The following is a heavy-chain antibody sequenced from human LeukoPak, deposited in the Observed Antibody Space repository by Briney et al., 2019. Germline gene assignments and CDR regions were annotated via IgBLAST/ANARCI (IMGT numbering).Heavy chain of an antibody. J-gene: IGHJ4*02. D-gene: IGHD1-14*01. CDR3: ARHTGGVLPQDFDY. Sequence: PSETLSLTCTVSGGSISSNGYYWGWIRQPPGKGLEWIGSFYYTGSTFYSPSLKSRVTISVDTSKNQFSLKLSSVTAADTAVYYCARHTGGVLPQDFDYWGLGTLVTVSS. CDR1: GGSISSNGYY. V-gene: IGHV4-39*01. CDR2: FYYTGST.